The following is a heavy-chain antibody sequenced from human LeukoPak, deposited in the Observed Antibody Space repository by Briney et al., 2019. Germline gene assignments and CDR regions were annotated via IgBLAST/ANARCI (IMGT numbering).Heavy chain of an antibody. V-gene: IGHV1-46*01. CDR2: INPSGGGT. J-gene: IGHJ4*02. CDR3: ARLFRSSSGYLMLDY. Sequence: ASVKVSCKASGYTFTTYYIHWVRQAPGQGLEWMGIINPSGGGTSYAQTFQGRVTMTRDTSTSTVYMKLNSLRSEDTAVYYCARLFRSSSGYLMLDYWGQGTLVTVSS. D-gene: IGHD3-22*01. CDR1: GYTFTTYY.